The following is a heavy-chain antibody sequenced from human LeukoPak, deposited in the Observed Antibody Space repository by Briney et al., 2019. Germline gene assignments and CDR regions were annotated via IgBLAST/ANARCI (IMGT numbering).Heavy chain of an antibody. CDR2: IYTSGST. D-gene: IGHD3-10*01. J-gene: IGHJ5*02. CDR3: ARDTSGGSGSYYNWFDP. V-gene: IGHV4-61*02. Sequence: SETLSLTCTVSGGSISSGSYYWSWIRQPAGKGLEWIGRIYTSGSTNYNPSLKSRVTISVDTSKNQFSLKLSSVTAADTAVYYCARDTSGGSGSYYNWFDPWGQGTLVTVSS. CDR1: GGSISSGSYY.